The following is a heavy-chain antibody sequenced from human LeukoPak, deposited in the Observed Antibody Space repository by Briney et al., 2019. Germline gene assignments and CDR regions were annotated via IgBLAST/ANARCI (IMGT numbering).Heavy chain of an antibody. J-gene: IGHJ4*02. Sequence: SETLSLTCTVSGGSISSSNYYWGWIRQPPGKGLEWIGSIYYSGSTYYNPSLKSRVTISVDTSKRQFSLKLNSVTAADTAVYCARRSSMTTVVFDYWGQGTLVTVSS. CDR2: IYYSGST. D-gene: IGHD4-23*01. V-gene: IGHV4-39*01. CDR3: ARRSSMTTVVFDY. CDR1: GGSISSSNYY.